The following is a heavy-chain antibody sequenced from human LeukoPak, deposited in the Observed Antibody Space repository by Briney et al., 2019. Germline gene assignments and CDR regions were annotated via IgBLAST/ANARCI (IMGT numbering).Heavy chain of an antibody. J-gene: IGHJ6*02. CDR2: IWYDGSDK. V-gene: IGHV3-33*01. CDR3: ARGTGYYYYAMDV. Sequence: PGGSLRLSCAASGFAFSSYGMHWVRQAPGKGLEWVAIIWYDGSDKHYTDSVKGRFTISRDNSKKTLYLQMNSLRAEDTAVYYCARGTGYYYYAMDVWGQGTTVTVSS. D-gene: IGHD3/OR15-3a*01. CDR1: GFAFSSYG.